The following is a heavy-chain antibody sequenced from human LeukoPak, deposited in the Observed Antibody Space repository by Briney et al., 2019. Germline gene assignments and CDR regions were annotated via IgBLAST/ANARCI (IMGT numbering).Heavy chain of an antibody. CDR1: GFTFSSYA. CDR2: ISGSGGST. D-gene: IGHD4-17*01. Sequence: PGGSLRLSCAAFGFTFSSYAMSWVRQAPGKGLEWVSAISGSGGSTYYADSVKGRFTISRDNSKNTLYLQMNSLRAEDTAVYYCAKDQTGDYGDYLNPWGQGTLVTVSS. J-gene: IGHJ5*02. V-gene: IGHV3-23*01. CDR3: AKDQTGDYGDYLNP.